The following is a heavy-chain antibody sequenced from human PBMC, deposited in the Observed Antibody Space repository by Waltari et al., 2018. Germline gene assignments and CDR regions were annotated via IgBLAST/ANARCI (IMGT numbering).Heavy chain of an antibody. CDR3: ARDRRQYYDSSGYLTPFDY. J-gene: IGHJ4*02. D-gene: IGHD3-22*01. CDR1: GYTFTSYG. CDR2: ISADNGNP. Sequence: QVQLVQSGAEVKKPGASVKVSCKASGYTFTSYGISWVRQAPGQGLEWMGWISADNGNPNDEDKSQGRVTRTKERSTSTADMELRSLRSDDTAVYYCARDRRQYYDSSGYLTPFDYWGQGTLVTVSS. V-gene: IGHV1-18*01.